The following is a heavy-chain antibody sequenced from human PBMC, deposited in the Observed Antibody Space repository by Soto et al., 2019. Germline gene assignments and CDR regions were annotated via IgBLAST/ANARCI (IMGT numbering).Heavy chain of an antibody. J-gene: IGHJ6*02. CDR2: IIPILGTA. CDR3: ARDGGVVAATDYYYYYGMDV. V-gene: IGHV1-69*13. D-gene: IGHD2-15*01. CDR1: GGTFSSYA. Sequence: ASVKVSCKASGGTFSSYAISWVRQAPGQGLEWMGGIIPILGTANYAQKFQGRVTITADESTSTAYMELSSLRSEDTAVYYCARDGGVVAATDYYYYYGMDVWGQGTTVTVSS.